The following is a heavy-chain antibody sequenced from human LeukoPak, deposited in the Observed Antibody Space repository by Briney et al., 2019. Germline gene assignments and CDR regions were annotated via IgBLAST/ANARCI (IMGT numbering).Heavy chain of an antibody. CDR3: ARHGTGTGYPLDY. CDR2: GHYSGAT. CDR1: GVSINSHY. J-gene: IGHJ4*02. D-gene: IGHD3/OR15-3a*01. V-gene: IGHV4-59*08. Sequence: SETLSLTCTVSGVSINSHYWSWIRQSPGKGLEWIAYGHYSGATNYNPSLKSRVTISVDTSKNQFSLRLTSVSAADTAMYYCARHGTGTGYPLDYWSLGTLVTVSS.